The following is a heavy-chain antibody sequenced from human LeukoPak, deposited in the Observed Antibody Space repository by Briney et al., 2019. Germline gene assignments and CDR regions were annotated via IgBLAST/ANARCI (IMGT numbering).Heavy chain of an antibody. D-gene: IGHD6-13*01. CDR2: ISAYNGNT. J-gene: IGHJ4*02. CDR3: ARSPPSEAIAAAGKGFDY. V-gene: IGHV1-18*01. CDR1: GYTFTSHG. Sequence: ASVKVSCKASGYTFTSHGISWVRQAPGQGLEWMGWISAYNGNTNYAQKLQGRVTLTTDTSTSTAYMELRSLRSDDTAVYYCARSPPSEAIAAAGKGFDYWGQGTLVTVSS.